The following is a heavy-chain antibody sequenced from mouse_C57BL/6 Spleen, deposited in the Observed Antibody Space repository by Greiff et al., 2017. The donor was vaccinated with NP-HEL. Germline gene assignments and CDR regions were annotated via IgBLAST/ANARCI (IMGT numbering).Heavy chain of an antibody. Sequence: LQQPGAELVKPGASVKLSCKASGYTFTSYWMHWVKQRPGQGLEWIGMIHPNSGSTNYNEKFKSKATLTVDKSSSTAYMQLSSLTSEDSAVYYCARIFYDGGFAYWGQGTLVTVSA. J-gene: IGHJ3*01. CDR1: GYTFTSYW. D-gene: IGHD2-3*01. CDR3: ARIFYDGGFAY. V-gene: IGHV1-64*01. CDR2: IHPNSGST.